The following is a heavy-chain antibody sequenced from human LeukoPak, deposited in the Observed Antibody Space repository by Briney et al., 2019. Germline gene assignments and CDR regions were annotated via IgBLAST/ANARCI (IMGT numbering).Heavy chain of an antibody. V-gene: IGHV3-30*04. CDR3: ARGRTSIAVAYFDY. CDR2: IRYDGSNK. D-gene: IGHD6-19*01. Sequence: PGRSLRLSCPASGFTFNSYSLHWVRQAPGKGLEWVAFIRYDGSNKYYADSVKGRFTISRDNAKNSLYLQMNSLRAEDTAVYYCARGRTSIAVAYFDYWGQGTLVTVSS. CDR1: GFTFNSYS. J-gene: IGHJ4*02.